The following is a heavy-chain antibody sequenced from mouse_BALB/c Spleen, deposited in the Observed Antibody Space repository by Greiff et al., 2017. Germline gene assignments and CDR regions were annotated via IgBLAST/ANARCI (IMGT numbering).Heavy chain of an antibody. V-gene: IGHV14-1*02. J-gene: IGHJ3*01. CDR3: ASLLLRSWFAY. CDR1: GFNIKDYY. D-gene: IGHD1-1*01. CDR2: IDPENGNT. Sequence: EVQLQQSGAELVRPGALVKLSCKASGFNIKDYYMHWVKQRPEQGLEWIGWIDPENGNTIYDPKFQGKASITADTSSNTAYLQLSSLTSEDTAVYYCASLLLRSWFAYWGQGTLVTVSA.